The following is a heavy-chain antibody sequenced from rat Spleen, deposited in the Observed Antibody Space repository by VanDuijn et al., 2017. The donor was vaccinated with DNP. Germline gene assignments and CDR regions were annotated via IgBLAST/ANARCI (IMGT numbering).Heavy chain of an antibody. D-gene: IGHD1-4*01. J-gene: IGHJ2*01. Sequence: EVQLVESGGGLVQPGRSIKLSCAASGFTFSDYAMAWVRQSLRKGLEWVAVIIYDGSNTHYRDSVKGRFTSSRENAKSTLYLQMDSLRSEDTATYYCAGRPPPTRGPFDYWGQGVTVTVSS. CDR1: GFTFSDYA. CDR3: AGRPPPTRGPFDY. CDR2: IIYDGSNT. V-gene: IGHV5-17*01.